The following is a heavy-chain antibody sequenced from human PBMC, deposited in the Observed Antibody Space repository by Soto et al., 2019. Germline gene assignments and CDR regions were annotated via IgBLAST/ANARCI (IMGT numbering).Heavy chain of an antibody. V-gene: IGHV4-31*03. D-gene: IGHD3-9*01. CDR3: ARDPTGYYSDY. CDR1: GGSISSGGYY. J-gene: IGHJ4*02. Sequence: QVQLQESGPGLVKPSQTLSLTCTVSGGSISSGGYYWSWIRQHPGKGLEWIGYIYYSGSTYYNSSLKSRVIITVNTSKNQFSLKLRSVTAADPAVYYCARDPTGYYSDYWGQGILVTVSS. CDR2: IYYSGST.